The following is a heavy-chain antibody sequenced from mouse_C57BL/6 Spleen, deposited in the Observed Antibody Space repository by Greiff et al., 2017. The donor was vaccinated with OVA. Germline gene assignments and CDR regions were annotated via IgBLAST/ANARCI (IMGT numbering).Heavy chain of an antibody. CDR2: INPNYGTT. CDR1: GYSFTDYN. D-gene: IGHD1-1*01. CDR3: ARSYYYYVRDYAIDY. V-gene: IGHV1-39*01. Sequence: EVQLVESGPELVKPGASVKISCKASGYSFTDYNMNWVKQSHGKSLEWIGVINPNYGTTRYNQKFKGKATLTVDKSSSTAYMPLNSLTSEDSAVYYCARSYYYYVRDYAIDYRGKGTSVTVS. J-gene: IGHJ4*01.